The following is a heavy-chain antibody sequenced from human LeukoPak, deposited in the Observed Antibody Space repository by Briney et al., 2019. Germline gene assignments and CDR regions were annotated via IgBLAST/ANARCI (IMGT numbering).Heavy chain of an antibody. CDR1: GYSFTSYW. D-gene: IGHD6-6*01. V-gene: IGHV5-51*01. CDR2: IYPGDSDT. J-gene: IGHJ2*01. CDR3: ASLDLDSSSSSWYFDV. Sequence: GESLKISCKGSGYSFTSYWIGWVRQMPGKGLEWMGIIYPGDSDTRYSPSFQGQVTISADKSISTAYLQWSILKASDTAMYYCASLDLDSSSSSWYFDVWGRGTLVTVSS.